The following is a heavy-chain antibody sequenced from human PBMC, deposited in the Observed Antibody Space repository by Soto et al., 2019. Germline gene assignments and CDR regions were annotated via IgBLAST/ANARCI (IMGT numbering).Heavy chain of an antibody. Sequence: GGSLRLSCAASGFTFDDYAMHWVRQAPGKGLEWVSGISWNSGSIGYADSVKGRFTISRDNAKNSLYLQMNSLRAEETALYYCAKDISLRAVVVPAAHAPPFDYWGQGTLVTVSS. D-gene: IGHD2-2*01. V-gene: IGHV3-9*01. CDR2: ISWNSGSI. CDR1: GFTFDDYA. J-gene: IGHJ4*02. CDR3: AKDISLRAVVVPAAHAPPFDY.